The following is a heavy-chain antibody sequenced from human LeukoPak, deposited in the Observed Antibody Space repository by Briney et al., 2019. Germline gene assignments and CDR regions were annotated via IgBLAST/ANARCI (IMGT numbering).Heavy chain of an antibody. V-gene: IGHV1-46*01. CDR2: INPSGGTT. Sequence: GASVKVSCKASGYTFTSYHMHWVRQAPGQGLEWMGIINPSGGTTNYAQKFRGRVTMTRDMSTSTVYMELSSLRSDDTAVYYCARDLGPASSGWFVELYPYYFDYWGQGTLVTVSS. CDR1: GYTFTSYH. J-gene: IGHJ4*02. D-gene: IGHD6-19*01. CDR3: ARDLGPASSGWFVELYPYYFDY.